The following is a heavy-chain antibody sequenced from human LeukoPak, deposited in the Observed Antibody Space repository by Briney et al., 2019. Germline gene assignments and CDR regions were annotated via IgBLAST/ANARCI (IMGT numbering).Heavy chain of an antibody. CDR2: ISSSGLTM. CDR1: GFTFRTYS. D-gene: IGHD3-9*01. J-gene: IGHJ5*02. CDR3: AKGKAYDNLDWFDP. Sequence: GGSLRLSCVASGFTFRTYSMNWVRQAPGKGPEWLSYISSSGLTMYYADSVKGRFTISRDNAKNSLYLQMNSLRVEDTAVYYCAKGKAYDNLDWFDPWGQGTLVTVSS. V-gene: IGHV3-48*01.